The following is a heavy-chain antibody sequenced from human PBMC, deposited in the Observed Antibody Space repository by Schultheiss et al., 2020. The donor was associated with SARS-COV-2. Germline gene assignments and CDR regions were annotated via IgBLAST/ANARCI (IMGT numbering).Heavy chain of an antibody. V-gene: IGHV3-30*03. CDR1: GFTFSDYY. CDR3: VRDRSWWTPYNCFDL. J-gene: IGHJ5*02. Sequence: GGSLRLSCAASGFTFSDYYMSWIRQAPGTGLEWVALISHDGTNKYYADSMQGRFTVSRDNANNSLYLQMHSLRAEDTAVYYCVRDRSWWTPYNCFDLWGRGTLVTVSS. D-gene: IGHD2-15*01. CDR2: ISHDGTNK.